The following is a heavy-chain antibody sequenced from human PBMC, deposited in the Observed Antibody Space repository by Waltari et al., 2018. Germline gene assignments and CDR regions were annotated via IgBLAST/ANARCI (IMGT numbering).Heavy chain of an antibody. J-gene: IGHJ5*02. D-gene: IGHD4-17*01. Sequence: QLQLQESGPGLVKPSETLSLTCSVPGASISSSHYSWGWIRQPPGKGLEWIGSMFNGGSTYYNPSLKSRVTISVDTSKNQFSLRLNSVTAADTAIYYCARHGYSGGWFDPWGQGTLVTVSS. CDR3: ARHGYSGGWFDP. CDR2: MFNGGST. V-gene: IGHV4-39*01. CDR1: GASISSSHYS.